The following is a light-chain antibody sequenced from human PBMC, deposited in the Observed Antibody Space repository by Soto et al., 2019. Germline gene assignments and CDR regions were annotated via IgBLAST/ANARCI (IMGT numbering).Light chain of an antibody. CDR3: QQYNDWPFT. J-gene: IGKJ3*01. Sequence: EIVMTQSPGTLSVSHGERATLSCRASQSVSVNLAWYQQKPGQAPRLLIYGVSTRATGIPARFSGSESGTEFTLTISSLQSEDFAVYYCQQYNDWPFTFGPGTKVDIK. CDR2: GVS. CDR1: QSVSVN. V-gene: IGKV3-15*01.